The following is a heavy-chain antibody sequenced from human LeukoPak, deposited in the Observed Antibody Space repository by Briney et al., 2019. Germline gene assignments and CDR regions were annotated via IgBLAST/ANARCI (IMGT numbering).Heavy chain of an antibody. D-gene: IGHD6-13*01. CDR3: ARVKAAGPPGY. CDR2: ISAYNGNT. CDR1: GYTFTSYG. V-gene: IGHV1-18*01. J-gene: IGHJ4*02. Sequence: ASVKVSCKASGYTFTSYGISWVRQAPGQGLEWMGWISAYNGNTNYAQKFQGRVTMTRNTSISTAYMELSSLRSDDTAVYYCARVKAAGPPGYWGQGTLVTVSS.